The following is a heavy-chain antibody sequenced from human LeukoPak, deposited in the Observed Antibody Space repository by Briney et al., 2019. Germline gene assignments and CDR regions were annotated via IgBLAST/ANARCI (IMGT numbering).Heavy chain of an antibody. CDR1: GGTFSSYA. D-gene: IGHD2-15*01. CDR2: IIPTFGIA. CDR3: ARGPSGYYDY. V-gene: IGHV1-69*04. J-gene: IGHJ4*02. Sequence: SVKVSCKASGGTFSSYAISWVRQAPGHGLEWMGRIIPTFGIANYAQKFQGRVTITADKSTSTAYMELSSLRSEDTAVYYCARGPSGYYDYWGQGTLVTVSS.